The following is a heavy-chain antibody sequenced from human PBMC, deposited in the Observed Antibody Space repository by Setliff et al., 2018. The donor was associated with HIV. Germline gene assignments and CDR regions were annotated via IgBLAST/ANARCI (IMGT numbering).Heavy chain of an antibody. D-gene: IGHD1-20*01. J-gene: IGHJ4*02. CDR1: GYTFINYG. Sequence: ASVKVSCKASGYTFINYGISWVRQAPGQGLEWMGWISAYNGNTNYAQKFQGRVTMTTDTSTSTAYMEMRSLRSDDTAVYFCARDVDNAGTHPPDYWGQG. V-gene: IGHV1-18*01. CDR3: ARDVDNAGTHPPDY. CDR2: ISAYNGNT.